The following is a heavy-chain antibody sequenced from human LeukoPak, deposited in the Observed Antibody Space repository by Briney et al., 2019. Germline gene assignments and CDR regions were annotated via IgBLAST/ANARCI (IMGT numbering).Heavy chain of an antibody. CDR3: ATMMYGSGNYYNSDY. D-gene: IGHD3-10*01. V-gene: IGHV4-34*01. CDR2: INHSGST. J-gene: IGHJ4*02. Sequence: PSETLSLTCAVYGGSFSGYYWSWIRQPPGKGLEWIGEINHSGSTNYNPSLKSRVTISIHTSKNQFSLRLTSVTAADTAVYYCATMMYGSGNYYNSDYWGQGTLVTVSS. CDR1: GGSFSGYY.